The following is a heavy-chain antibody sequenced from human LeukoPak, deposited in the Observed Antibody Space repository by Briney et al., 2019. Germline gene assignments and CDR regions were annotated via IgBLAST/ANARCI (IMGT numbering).Heavy chain of an antibody. CDR3: AKENRRHYTGGPTPDPPP. D-gene: IGHD2-2*02. V-gene: IGHV3-48*04. Sequence: PGGSLRLSCAASGFTFSSYSMNWVRQAPGKGLEWVSYISSSSSTIYYADSVKGRFTISRDNAKNSLYLQMNSLRVEDTAFYYCAKENRRHYTGGPTPDPPPWGKGALVPVSS. J-gene: IGHJ5*02. CDR1: GFTFSSYS. CDR2: ISSSSSTI.